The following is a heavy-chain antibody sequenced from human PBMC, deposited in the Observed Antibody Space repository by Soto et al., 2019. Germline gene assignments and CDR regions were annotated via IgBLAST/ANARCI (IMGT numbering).Heavy chain of an antibody. D-gene: IGHD3-22*01. Sequence: PGESLKISCKGSGYSFAGYWITWVRQKPGKGLEWMGRVDPSDSQTYYSPSFRGHVTISATKSITTVFLQWSSLRASDTAMYYCARQIYDSDTGPNFQYYFDSWGQGTPVTVSS. V-gene: IGHV5-10-1*01. J-gene: IGHJ4*02. CDR1: GYSFAGYW. CDR2: VDPSDSQT. CDR3: ARQIYDSDTGPNFQYYFDS.